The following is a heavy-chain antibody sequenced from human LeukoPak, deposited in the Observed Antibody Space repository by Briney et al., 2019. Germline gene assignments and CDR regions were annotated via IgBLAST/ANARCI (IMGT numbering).Heavy chain of an antibody. V-gene: IGHV3-7*01. CDR3: ARDSGYYDSSGYSSFDY. J-gene: IGHJ4*02. CDR2: IKQDGSEK. D-gene: IGHD3-22*01. CDR1: GFTFSSYW. Sequence: PGGSLRLSCAASGFTFSSYWMSWVRPAPGKGLEWVANIKQDGSEKYYVDSVKGRFTISRDNAKNSLYLQMNSLRAEDTAVYYCARDSGYYDSSGYSSFDYWGQGTLVTVSS.